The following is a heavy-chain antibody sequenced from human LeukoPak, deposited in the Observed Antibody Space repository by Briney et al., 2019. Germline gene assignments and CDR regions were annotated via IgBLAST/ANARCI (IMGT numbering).Heavy chain of an antibody. V-gene: IGHV3-7*03. Sequence: GGSLRLSCAASGFTFSSYWMSWVRQAPGKGLEWVANIKQDGSEKYYVDSVKGRFTISRDNAKNSLYLQMNSLRAEDTALYYCAKDRGSGTRYYYYGMDVWGQGTTVTVSS. J-gene: IGHJ6*02. CDR3: AKDRGSGTRYYYYGMDV. CDR2: IKQDGSEK. D-gene: IGHD3-16*01. CDR1: GFTFSSYW.